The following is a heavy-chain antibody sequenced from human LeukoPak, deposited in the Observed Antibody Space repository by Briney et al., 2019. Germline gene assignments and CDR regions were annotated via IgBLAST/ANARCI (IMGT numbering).Heavy chain of an antibody. D-gene: IGHD6-6*01. J-gene: IGHJ4*02. V-gene: IGHV5-51*01. CDR3: ARQYTSSSSPDY. CDR2: IYPGDSDT. Sequence: GESLKISCEGSGYSFTSYWIGWVRQMPGKGLECMRIIYPGDSDTRYSPSFQVQVTISVDKSISTAYLQWSSLKASDTAMYYCARQYTSSSSPDYWGQGTLVTVSS. CDR1: GYSFTSYW.